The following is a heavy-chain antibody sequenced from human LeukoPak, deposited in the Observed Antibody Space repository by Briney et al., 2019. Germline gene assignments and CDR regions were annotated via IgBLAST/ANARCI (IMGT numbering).Heavy chain of an antibody. CDR1: GFTFSSYG. CDR2: IRYDGSNK. D-gene: IGHD3-3*01. CDR3: AKDRSITIFGVVPYYFDY. J-gene: IGHJ4*02. Sequence: GGSLRLSCAASGFTFSSYGMHWVRQAPGKGLEWVAFIRYDGSNKYYADSVKGRFTISRDNSKNTLYLQMNSLRAEDTAVYYCAKDRSITIFGVVPYYFDYWGQGTLVTVSS. V-gene: IGHV3-30*02.